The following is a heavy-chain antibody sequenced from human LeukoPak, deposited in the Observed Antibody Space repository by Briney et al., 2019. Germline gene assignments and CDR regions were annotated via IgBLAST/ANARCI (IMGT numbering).Heavy chain of an antibody. Sequence: SGGSLRLSCAASGFTFSSYWMHWVRQAPGKGLVWVSRFKSDGSSTSYADSVKGRFTTSRDNAKNTLYLQMNSLRAEDTAVYYCASGRWSDYLDYWGQGTLVTVSS. CDR2: FKSDGSST. CDR1: GFTFSSYW. V-gene: IGHV3-74*01. D-gene: IGHD3-3*01. CDR3: ASGRWSDYLDY. J-gene: IGHJ4*02.